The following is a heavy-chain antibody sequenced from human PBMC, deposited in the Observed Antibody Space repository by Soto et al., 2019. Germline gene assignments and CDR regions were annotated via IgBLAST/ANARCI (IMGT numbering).Heavy chain of an antibody. J-gene: IGHJ5*02. D-gene: IGHD2-15*01. CDR1: GCSLSTTGVG. Sequence: QITLKESGPTLVKPTQTLTLTCTFSGCSLSTTGVGVGWIRQPQGKALEWLAVIYWNDDKRESPSLKSRLTITKVTSKNQVVLTMTNMDPVDTATFYCAHTPHRYCSGGIWLGWCDPWGQGTLVTVSS. CDR3: AHTPHRYCSGGIWLGWCDP. CDR2: IYWNDDK. V-gene: IGHV2-5*01.